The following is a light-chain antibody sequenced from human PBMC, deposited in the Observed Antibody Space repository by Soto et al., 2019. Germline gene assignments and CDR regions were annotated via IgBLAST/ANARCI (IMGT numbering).Light chain of an antibody. Sequence: EIVLTHSPGTLSLSPGERATLSCRASQSVTTSFLAWYQQKPGQAPRLLIYAASSRPTGIPDRFSGSGCGTDFTLTISRLEPEYFAVYYCQHYGRSPTFGQGTKVEIK. J-gene: IGKJ1*01. CDR3: QHYGRSPT. CDR2: AAS. CDR1: QSVTTSF. V-gene: IGKV3-20*01.